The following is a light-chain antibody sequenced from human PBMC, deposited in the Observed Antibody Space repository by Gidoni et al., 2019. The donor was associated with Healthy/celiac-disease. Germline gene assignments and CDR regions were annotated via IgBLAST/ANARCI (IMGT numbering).Light chain of an antibody. V-gene: IGKV1-27*01. CDR2: AAS. J-gene: IGKJ4*01. Sequence: DIQMTQSPSSLSASVGDRVTITRRAIQGISNYLAWYQQKPGKVPKLLIYAASTLQSGVPSRFSGSGSGTDFTLTISSLQPEDVATYYCQKYNSAPLTFGGGTKVEIK. CDR3: QKYNSAPLT. CDR1: QGISNY.